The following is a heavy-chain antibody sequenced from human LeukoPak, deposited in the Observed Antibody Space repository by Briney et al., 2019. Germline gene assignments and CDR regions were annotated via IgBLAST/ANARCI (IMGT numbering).Heavy chain of an antibody. D-gene: IGHD2-2*01. J-gene: IGHJ3*02. Sequence: SETLSLTCTVSGGSISSYYWSWIRQPPEKGLEWIGSIYYSGSTYYNPSLRSRVTISVDTSKNQFSLKLSSVTAADTAVYYCARDRYHDAFDIWGQGTMVTVSS. CDR2: IYYSGST. V-gene: IGHV4-59*12. CDR3: ARDRYHDAFDI. CDR1: GGSISSYY.